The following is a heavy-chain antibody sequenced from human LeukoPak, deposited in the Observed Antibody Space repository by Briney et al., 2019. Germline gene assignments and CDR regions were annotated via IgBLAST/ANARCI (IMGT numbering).Heavy chain of an antibody. CDR3: ATSLVYSSGGY. CDR1: GGTFSSYA. D-gene: IGHD6-19*01. Sequence: GSSVKVSCKASGGTFSSYAISWVRQAPGQGLEWMGGFDPEDGETIYAQKFQGRVTMTEDTSTDTAYMELSSLRSEDTAVYYCATSLVYSSGGYWGQGTLVTVSS. J-gene: IGHJ4*02. V-gene: IGHV1-24*01. CDR2: FDPEDGET.